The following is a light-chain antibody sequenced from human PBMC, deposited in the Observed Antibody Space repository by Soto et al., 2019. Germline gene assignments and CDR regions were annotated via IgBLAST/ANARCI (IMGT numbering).Light chain of an antibody. J-gene: IGLJ1*01. CDR2: QDG. CDR1: KLGDKY. V-gene: IGLV3-1*01. Sequence: SYELTQPPSVSVSPGQTASITCSGDKLGDKYASWYQQRPGQSPVLVIYQDGKRPSGVPERFSGSNSGNTATLTISETQAMDEADYYCQVWDSSSDHYYVFGTGTKVTVL. CDR3: QVWDSSSDHYYV.